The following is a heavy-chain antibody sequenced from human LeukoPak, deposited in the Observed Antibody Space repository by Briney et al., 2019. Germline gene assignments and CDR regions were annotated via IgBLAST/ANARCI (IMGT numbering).Heavy chain of an antibody. V-gene: IGHV3-7*01. Sequence: PGGSLRLSCAASGFTFSNYWRSWFPQAPGKGLEWVANIKEDGSEKYYVDSVKGRFTISRDNAKNSLYLQMNSLRAEDTAVYYCARMAGLSWFDPWGQGTLVTVSS. J-gene: IGHJ5*02. D-gene: IGHD5-24*01. CDR2: IKEDGSEK. CDR1: GFTFSNYW. CDR3: ARMAGLSWFDP.